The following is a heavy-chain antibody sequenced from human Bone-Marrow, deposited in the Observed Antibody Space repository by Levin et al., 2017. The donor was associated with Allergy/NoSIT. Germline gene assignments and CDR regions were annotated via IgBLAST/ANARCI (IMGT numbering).Heavy chain of an antibody. D-gene: IGHD2-2*01. CDR3: AKDIWEDIVVVPAAGDY. V-gene: IGHV3-30*18. CDR2: ISYDGSNK. J-gene: IGHJ4*02. CDR1: GFTFSSYG. Sequence: GESLKISCAASGFTFSSYGMHWVRQAPGKGLEWVAVISYDGSNKYYADSVKGRFTISRDNSKNTLYLQMNSLRAEDTAVYYCAKDIWEDIVVVPAAGDYWGQGTLVTVSS.